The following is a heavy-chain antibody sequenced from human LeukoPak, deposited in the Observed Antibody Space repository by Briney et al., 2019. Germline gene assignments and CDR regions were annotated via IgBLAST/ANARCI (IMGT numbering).Heavy chain of an antibody. J-gene: IGHJ6*02. CDR1: GGSISSGGYS. CDR3: AREGRSGLDV. Sequence: SQTLSLTCAVSGGSISSGGYSWSWIRQPPGKGLEWIGYIYHGGSTYYNPSLKSRVTISVDRSKNQFSLKLSSVTAADTAVYYCAREGRSGLDVWGQGTTVTVSS. CDR2: IYHGGST. V-gene: IGHV4-30-2*01.